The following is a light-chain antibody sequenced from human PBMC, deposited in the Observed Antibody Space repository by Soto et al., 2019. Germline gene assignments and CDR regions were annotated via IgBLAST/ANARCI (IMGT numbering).Light chain of an antibody. Sequence: DIQMTQSPSSLSASVGDRVTITCLASQDISIYLNWYQQKLGKAPKLLIYDTSILGAGVPARLSGSGSGTVFTLTINSLQPEDLATYYCQQYDSLTWTFGQGTRVEVK. CDR2: DTS. CDR3: QQYDSLTWT. CDR1: QDISIY. V-gene: IGKV1-33*01. J-gene: IGKJ1*01.